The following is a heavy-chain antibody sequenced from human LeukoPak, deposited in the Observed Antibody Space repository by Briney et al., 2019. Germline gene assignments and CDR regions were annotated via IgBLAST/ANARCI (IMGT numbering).Heavy chain of an antibody. CDR1: GGSISSGSYY. J-gene: IGHJ3*02. V-gene: IGHV4-61*02. CDR3: ARGGWDAFGI. CDR2: IYTSGST. Sequence: TSETLSLTCTVSGGSISSGSYYWSWIRQPAGKGLEWIGRIYTSGSTNYNPSLKSRVTISVDTSKNQFSLKLSSVTAADTAVYYCARGGWDAFGIWGQGTMVTVSS.